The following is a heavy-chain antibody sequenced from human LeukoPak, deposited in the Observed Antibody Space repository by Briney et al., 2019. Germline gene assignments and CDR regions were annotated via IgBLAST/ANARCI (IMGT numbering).Heavy chain of an antibody. CDR3: ASVRVVSSRWFY. Sequence: SETLSLTCNVSGGSISSISYYWGWIRQTPGKGLEWVGSIYHSGNTYYNPSLRSRGTISVDTSKNQFSLKLSSVTAADRAVYCCASVRVVSSRWFYSGQGALVTVSS. J-gene: IGHJ4*02. CDR1: GGSISSISYY. CDR2: IYHSGNT. D-gene: IGHD6-13*01. V-gene: IGHV4-39*07.